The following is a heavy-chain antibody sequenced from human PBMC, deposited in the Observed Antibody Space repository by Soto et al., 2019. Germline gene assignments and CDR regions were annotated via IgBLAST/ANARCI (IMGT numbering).Heavy chain of an antibody. CDR3: AAFGMTATIQY. V-gene: IGHV3-7*03. CDR1: GFTFGTYW. J-gene: IGHJ4*02. D-gene: IGHD1-20*01. CDR2: IKEDGSEY. Sequence: GSLRLSSEASGFTFGTYWMTWVRQAPGEGLEWLATIKEDGSEYYYADSVKGRFTIFRDNAKRSLFLQMSSLRAEDTAVYYCAAFGMTATIQYWGQGNL.